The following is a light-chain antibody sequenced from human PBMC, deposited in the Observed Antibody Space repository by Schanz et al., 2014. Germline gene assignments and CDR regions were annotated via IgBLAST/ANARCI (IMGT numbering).Light chain of an antibody. CDR2: DAS. CDR1: QSVSSY. V-gene: IGKV3-11*01. CDR3: QQYYSLPLT. Sequence: EIVLTQSPATLSLSPGERATLSCRASQSVSSYLAWYQQKPGQAPRLLIYDASNRATGIPDRFSGSGSGTDFTLTISSLQAEDVAVYYCQQYYSLPLTFGGGTKVEVK. J-gene: IGKJ4*01.